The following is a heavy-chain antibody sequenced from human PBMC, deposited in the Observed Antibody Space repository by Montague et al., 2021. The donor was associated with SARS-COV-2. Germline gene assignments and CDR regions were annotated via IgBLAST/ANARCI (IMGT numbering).Heavy chain of an antibody. D-gene: IGHD5-18*01. Sequence: SETLSLTCAVSGGSFSGYYWSWIRQPPGKGLEWIGEINHSGSTNYNPSLKSRVTISVDTSKNQFSLKLSSVTAADTAVYYCARGVGRALYCYGFELDYYYYMDVWGKGTTVTVSS. CDR1: GGSFSGYY. V-gene: IGHV4-34*01. CDR2: INHSGST. CDR3: ARGVGRALYCYGFELDYYYYMDV. J-gene: IGHJ6*03.